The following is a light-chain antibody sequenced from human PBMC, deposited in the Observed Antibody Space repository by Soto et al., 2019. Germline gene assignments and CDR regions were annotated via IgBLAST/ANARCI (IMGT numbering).Light chain of an antibody. CDR2: DAS. CDR1: QTISTW. J-gene: IGKJ3*01. Sequence: DIQVTQSPPTLSASVGDRVTITFRASQTISTWMAWYQQKPGKAPKLLVYDASTLQSGVASRFSGSGSGTEFTLTISRLQPEDSATYYCLQHNSYPLTFGPGTKVDI. CDR3: LQHNSYPLT. V-gene: IGKV1-5*01.